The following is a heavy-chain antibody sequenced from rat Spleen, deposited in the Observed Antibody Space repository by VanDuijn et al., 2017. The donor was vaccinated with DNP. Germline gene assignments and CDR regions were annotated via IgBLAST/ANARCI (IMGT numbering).Heavy chain of an antibody. D-gene: IGHD1-6*01. Sequence: EVQLQESGPGLVEPSQSLSLTCSVTGYSITSCCSWTWIRKFPGHKLEWMGYINSAGSTNYNPSLKGLISITSDTSKNQFFLQVNSVTTEDTATYYCARGDILRSFDYWGQGVMVTVSS. V-gene: IGHV3-3*01. CDR2: INSAGST. J-gene: IGHJ2*01. CDR3: ARGDILRSFDY. CDR1: GYSITSCCS.